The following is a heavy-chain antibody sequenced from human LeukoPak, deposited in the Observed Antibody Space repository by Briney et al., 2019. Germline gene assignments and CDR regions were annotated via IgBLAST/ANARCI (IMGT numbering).Heavy chain of an antibody. V-gene: IGHV5-51*01. Sequence: GESLKISCKGSGYSFTSYWIGWVRQMPGKGLQWMGLVHPADSDTRYSPSFEGQVTISADKSISTAYLQWSSLKASDTAMYYCARARNGEIGRYFDYWGQGALVTVSS. CDR2: VHPADSDT. D-gene: IGHD1-14*01. CDR1: GYSFTSYW. CDR3: ARARNGEIGRYFDY. J-gene: IGHJ4*02.